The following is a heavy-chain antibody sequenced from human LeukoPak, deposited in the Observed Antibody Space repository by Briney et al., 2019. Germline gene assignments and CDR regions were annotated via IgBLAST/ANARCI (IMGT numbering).Heavy chain of an antibody. D-gene: IGHD3-10*01. V-gene: IGHV3-74*01. CDR2: INSDGRST. CDR3: AKDSTVRGVMWFFDY. Sequence: QSGGSLRLSCVASGFTFSRYWMHWVRQAPGKGLVWVSRINSDGRSTNYADSVKGRFTISRDNSKNTLYLQMNSLRAEDTAVYYCAKDSTVRGVMWFFDYWGQGTLVTVSS. J-gene: IGHJ4*02. CDR1: GFTFSRYW.